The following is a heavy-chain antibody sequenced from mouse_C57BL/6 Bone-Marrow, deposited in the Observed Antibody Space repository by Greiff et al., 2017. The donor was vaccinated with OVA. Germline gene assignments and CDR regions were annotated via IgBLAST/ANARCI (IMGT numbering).Heavy chain of an antibody. CDR3: TSYGNFDY. CDR2: IDPENGDT. V-gene: IGHV14-4*01. CDR1: GFNIKDDY. J-gene: IGHJ2*01. D-gene: IGHD2-1*01. Sequence: EVQLQQSGAELVRPGASVKLSCTASGFNIKDDYMPWVKQRPEQGLEWIGWIDPENGDTEYASKFQGKATITADTSSNTAYLQLSSLTSEDTAVYDCTSYGNFDYWGKGTTLTVSS.